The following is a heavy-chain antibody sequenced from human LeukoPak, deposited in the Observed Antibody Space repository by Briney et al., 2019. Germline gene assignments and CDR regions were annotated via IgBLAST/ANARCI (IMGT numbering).Heavy chain of an antibody. CDR2: INPNGGGT. D-gene: IGHD4-17*01. J-gene: IGHJ4*02. CDR3: ARAYADYVPLDY. V-gene: IGHV1-2*02. CDR1: GYTFTGYY. Sequence: ASVKVSCKASGYTFTGYYMHWVRQAPGQGLEWMGWINPNGGGTNYAQKFQVRGTMTRDTSISTAYMELSRLRSDDTAVYYCARAYADYVPLDYWGQGTLVTVSS.